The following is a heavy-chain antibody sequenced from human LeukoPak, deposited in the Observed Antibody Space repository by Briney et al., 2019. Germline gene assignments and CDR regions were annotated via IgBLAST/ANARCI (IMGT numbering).Heavy chain of an antibody. CDR3: VKDLRGSSNL. J-gene: IGHJ4*02. V-gene: IGHV3-64D*06. Sequence: GGSLRLSCSASGFSFSGYGIHWVRQAPGKGLEYVSGISSNGGSTYYADSVKGRFTISRDNSKNTLNPQMSSLRVEDTAVYYCVKDLRGSSNLWGQGTLVTVSS. CDR2: ISSNGGST. D-gene: IGHD1-26*01. CDR1: GFSFSGYG.